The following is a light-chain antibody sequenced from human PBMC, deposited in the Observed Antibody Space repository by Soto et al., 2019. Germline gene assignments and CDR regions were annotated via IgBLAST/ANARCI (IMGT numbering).Light chain of an antibody. Sequence: EIVLTQSPATLSLSPGERATLSCRASQSVSGYLAWYQQKPGQAPRLLIYDASNRATGIPARFSGSGAGTDFTLTISGLEPADLGVYYRQQRHNWPITFGQGTRLEIK. V-gene: IGKV3-11*01. J-gene: IGKJ5*01. CDR3: QQRHNWPIT. CDR1: QSVSGY. CDR2: DAS.